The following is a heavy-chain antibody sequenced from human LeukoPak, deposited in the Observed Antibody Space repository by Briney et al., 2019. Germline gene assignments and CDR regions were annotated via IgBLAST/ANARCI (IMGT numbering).Heavy chain of an antibody. CDR3: ARDLRGSPDR. V-gene: IGHV3-74*01. CDR2: INPDGSTT. J-gene: IGHJ5*02. CDR1: GFTFTTFC. Sequence: GGSPSLACAASGFTFTTFCMNWGRQVPGKGLVWVSLINPDGSTTTYADSVKGRFTISRDNAKNTVYLQMNSLRGEDTAVYYCARDLRGSPDRWGQ. D-gene: IGHD3-16*01.